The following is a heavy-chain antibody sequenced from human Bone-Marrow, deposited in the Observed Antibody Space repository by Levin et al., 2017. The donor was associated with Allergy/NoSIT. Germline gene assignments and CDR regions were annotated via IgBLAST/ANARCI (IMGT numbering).Heavy chain of an antibody. CDR1: GISFSTCW. V-gene: IGHV3-7*01. J-gene: IGHJ4*02. CDR2: IKQDGSDI. CDR3: ARGAGWLFEQ. Sequence: GGSLSLSCVVSGISFSTCWMTWVRQAPGKGLEWVANIKQDGSDIHYADSVRGRFTISRDNAKSSLYLQMDNLRAEDTGVYYCARGAGWLFEQCGQGARVTVSP. D-gene: IGHD6-19*01.